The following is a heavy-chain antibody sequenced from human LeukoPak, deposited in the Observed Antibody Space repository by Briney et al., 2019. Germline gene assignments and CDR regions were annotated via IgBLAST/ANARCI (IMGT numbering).Heavy chain of an antibody. V-gene: IGHV1-18*01. J-gene: IGHJ4*02. CDR1: GYTFTSYG. Sequence: GASVKVSCKASGYTFTSYGISWVRQAPGQGLEWMGWISAYNGNTNYAQKLQGRVTMTTDTSTSTAYMELRSLRSDDTAVYYCAREERGGSDYGVNIDYWGQGTLVTVSS. D-gene: IGHD4-17*01. CDR2: ISAYNGNT. CDR3: AREERGGSDYGVNIDY.